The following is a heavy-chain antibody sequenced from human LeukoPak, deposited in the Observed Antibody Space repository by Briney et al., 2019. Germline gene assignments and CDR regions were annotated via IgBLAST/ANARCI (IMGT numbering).Heavy chain of an antibody. CDR1: GFTFDDYA. V-gene: IGHV3-9*01. J-gene: IGHJ4*02. CDR2: ISWNSGSI. CDR3: AKDILDDSSLEIAY. D-gene: IGHD3-22*01. Sequence: GRSLRLSCAASGFTFDDYAMHWVRQAPGKGLERVSGISWNSGSIGYADSVKGRFTISRDNAKNSLYLQMNSLRAEDTALYYCAKDILDDSSLEIAYWGQGTLVTVSS.